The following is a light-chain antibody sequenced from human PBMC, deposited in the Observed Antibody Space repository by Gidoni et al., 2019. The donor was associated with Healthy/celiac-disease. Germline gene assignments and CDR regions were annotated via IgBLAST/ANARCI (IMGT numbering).Light chain of an antibody. CDR2: WAS. CDR1: QSVLSSSNNKNY. J-gene: IGKJ1*01. CDR3: QQYYSTPPT. Sequence: DIVMTQSPDSLAVSLAERATINCKSSQSVLSSSNNKNYLAWYQQKPGQPPKLLIHWASTRESGVPDRFSGSGSGTDFTLTISSLQAEDVAVYYCQQYYSTPPTFXXXTKVEIK. V-gene: IGKV4-1*01.